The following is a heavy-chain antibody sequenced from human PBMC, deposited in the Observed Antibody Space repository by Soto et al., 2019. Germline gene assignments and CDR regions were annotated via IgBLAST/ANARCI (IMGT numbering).Heavy chain of an antibody. CDR1: GGSISSGDYY. V-gene: IGHV4-30-4*01. CDR2: IYYSGST. D-gene: IGHD4-4*01. J-gene: IGHJ6*02. Sequence: SETLSLTCTVSGGSISSGDYYWSWIRQPPGKGLEWIGYIYYSGSTYYNPSLKSRVTISVDTSKNQFSLKLSSVTAADTAVYYCARDRADYSNHHYYYGMDVWGQGTTVTVSS. CDR3: ARDRADYSNHHYYYGMDV.